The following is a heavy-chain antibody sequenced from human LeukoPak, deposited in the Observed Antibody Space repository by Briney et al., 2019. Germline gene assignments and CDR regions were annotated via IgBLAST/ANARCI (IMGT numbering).Heavy chain of an antibody. D-gene: IGHD3-10*01. J-gene: IGHJ4*02. CDR1: GFTIGDYA. Sequence: GGSLRLSCTTSGFTIGDYAMSWVRQAPGKGLEWVGLIRSQGYGGTTQYAASVKGRFTISRDDSKSIAYLQMNSLKTEDTAVYYCTRVSRSGSYSDFWGQGTLVTVSS. CDR3: TRVSRSGSYSDF. V-gene: IGHV3-49*04. CDR2: IRSQGYGGTT.